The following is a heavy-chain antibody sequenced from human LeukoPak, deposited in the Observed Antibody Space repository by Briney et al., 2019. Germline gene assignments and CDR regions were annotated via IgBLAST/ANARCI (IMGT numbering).Heavy chain of an antibody. CDR1: GFTFSSYG. D-gene: IGHD3-22*01. CDR3: AKEMRGYYDSSGYYRWFDY. J-gene: IGHJ4*02. V-gene: IGHV3-30*18. Sequence: PGGSLRLSCAASGFTFSSYGMHWVRQAPGKGPEWVAVISYDGSNKYYADSVKGRFTISRDNSKNTLYLQMNSLRAEDTAVYYCAKEMRGYYDSSGYYRWFDYWGQGTLVTVSS. CDR2: ISYDGSNK.